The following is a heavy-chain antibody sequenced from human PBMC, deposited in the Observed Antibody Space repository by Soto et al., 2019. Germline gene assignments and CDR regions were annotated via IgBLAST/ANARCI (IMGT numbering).Heavy chain of an antibody. CDR1: GFAFSTYG. J-gene: IGHJ4*02. D-gene: IGHD5-12*01. CDR2: IWYDGSSK. CDR3: ARASGPFDY. V-gene: IGHV3-33*01. Sequence: QVQLVESGGGVVQPGRSLRLSCVASGFAFSTYGIHWVRQAPGKGLEWVAVIWYDGSSKYYADSVKGRFTISRDNSKNTLYLQMNSLRADDTAVYYCARASGPFDYWGQGTQVTVSS.